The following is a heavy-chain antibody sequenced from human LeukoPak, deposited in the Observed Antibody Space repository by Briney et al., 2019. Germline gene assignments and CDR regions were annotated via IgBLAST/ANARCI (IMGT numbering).Heavy chain of an antibody. Sequence: ASVKVSCKASGYTFTGYFMHWVRQAPRQGLEWMGWINPKNGGTKYAQKFQGRVTMTRDTSISTAYMELSRLRSDDTAVYYCARDMGHIVVVTAISGFDYWGQGTLVTVSS. J-gene: IGHJ4*02. CDR3: ARDMGHIVVVTAISGFDY. D-gene: IGHD2-21*02. V-gene: IGHV1-2*02. CDR2: INPKNGGT. CDR1: GYTFTGYF.